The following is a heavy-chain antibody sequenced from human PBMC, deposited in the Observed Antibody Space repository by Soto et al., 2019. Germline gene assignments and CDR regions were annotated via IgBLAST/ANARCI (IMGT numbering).Heavy chain of an antibody. CDR2: IIPIFGTA. J-gene: IGHJ6*02. CDR3: VRERAVAGRSYYYYYGMDV. D-gene: IGHD6-19*01. Sequence: QVQLVQSGAEVKKPGSSVKVSCKASGGTFSSYAISWVRQAPGQGLEWMGGIIPIFGTANYAQKFQGRVTITADKSTSTAYMELSSLRSEDTAVYYCVRERAVAGRSYYYYYGMDVWGQGTTVTVSS. CDR1: GGTFSSYA. V-gene: IGHV1-69*06.